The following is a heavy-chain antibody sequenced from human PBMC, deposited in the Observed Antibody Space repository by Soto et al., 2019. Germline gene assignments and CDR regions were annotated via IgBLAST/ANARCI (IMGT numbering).Heavy chain of an antibody. Sequence: GGSLRLSCTASGFTFGYYAMSWVRQAPGKGLEWVGFIRSKAYGGTTEYAASVKGRFTISRDDSKSIAYLQMNSLKTEDTAVYYCTRVKGITIFGVAPGGMDVWGQGTTVTVSS. CDR3: TRVKGITIFGVAPGGMDV. D-gene: IGHD3-3*01. J-gene: IGHJ6*02. CDR1: GFTFGYYA. V-gene: IGHV3-49*04. CDR2: IRSKAYGGTT.